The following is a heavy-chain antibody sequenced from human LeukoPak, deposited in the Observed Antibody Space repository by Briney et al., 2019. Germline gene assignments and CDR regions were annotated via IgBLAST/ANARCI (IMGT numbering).Heavy chain of an antibody. D-gene: IGHD3-10*01. CDR1: GFTFSSYS. CDR3: ASNLLREVPSW. CDR2: ISSSSSCI. V-gene: IGHV3-21*01. J-gene: IGHJ4*02. Sequence: PGGSLRLSCAASGFTFSSYSMNWVRQAPGKGLEWVSSISSSSSCIYYADSVKGRFTISRDNAKNSLYLQMNSLRAEDTAVYYCASNLLREVPSWWGQGTLVTVSS.